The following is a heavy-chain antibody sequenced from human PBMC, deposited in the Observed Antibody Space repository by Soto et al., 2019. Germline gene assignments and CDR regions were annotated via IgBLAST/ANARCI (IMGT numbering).Heavy chain of an antibody. CDR1: GFTFSTYN. Sequence: EVQLVESGGGLVKPGGSLRLSCAASGFTFSTYNMNWVRQAPGKGLEWVSSITADSSYIYYADSVKGRFTISRDNTKNSLYLQMNSVRAEDTAVYYCARDLCYGGGCYRRYADFVDSWGQGTLVTVSS. V-gene: IGHV3-21*02. D-gene: IGHD2-15*01. CDR3: ARDLCYGGGCYRRYADFVDS. J-gene: IGHJ4*02. CDR2: ITADSSYI.